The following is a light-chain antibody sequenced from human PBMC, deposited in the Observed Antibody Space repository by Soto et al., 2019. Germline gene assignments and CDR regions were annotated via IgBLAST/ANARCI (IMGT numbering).Light chain of an antibody. Sequence: EIVLTQSPGTLSLSPGERATLSCRASQSIRSNYLAWYQQKPGQAPRFLIYGAFSRATGIPDRFSGSGSGTDFTLTITRLEPEDSAMYYCQQYAYSPLNFGGGTKVDIK. CDR1: QSIRSNY. CDR3: QQYAYSPLN. J-gene: IGKJ4*01. CDR2: GAF. V-gene: IGKV3-20*01.